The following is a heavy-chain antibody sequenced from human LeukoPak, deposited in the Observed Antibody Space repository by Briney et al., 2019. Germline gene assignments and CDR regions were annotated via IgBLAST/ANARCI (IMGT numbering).Heavy chain of an antibody. J-gene: IGHJ4*02. CDR3: VLYYYDSSGYLMFDY. Sequence: GGSLRLSCAASGFTFSSYAMSWVRQAPGKGLEWVSAISGSGGSTYYADSVKGRFTISRDNSKNTLYLQMNSLRAEDTAVYYCVLYYYDSSGYLMFDYWGQGTLVTVSS. D-gene: IGHD3-22*01. CDR2: ISGSGGST. CDR1: GFTFSSYA. V-gene: IGHV3-23*01.